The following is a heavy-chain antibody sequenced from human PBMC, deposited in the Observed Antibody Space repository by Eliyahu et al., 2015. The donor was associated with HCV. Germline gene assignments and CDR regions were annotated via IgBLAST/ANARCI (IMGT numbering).Heavy chain of an antibody. CDR3: AKFNRGGLAPFDS. CDR2: ISTGGGST. V-gene: IGHV3-23*01. D-gene: IGHD3/OR15-3a*01. J-gene: IGHJ4*02. CDR1: GFSFSTYA. Sequence: EVQLLESGGGLVQPGGSLRLSCAASGFSFSTYAMSWVRQAPGKGLEWVSSISTGGGSTNYADSVKGRFTISRDNSKNTLYLQVNSLRAEDTAIYYCAKFNRGGLAPFDSWGQGTLVTVSS.